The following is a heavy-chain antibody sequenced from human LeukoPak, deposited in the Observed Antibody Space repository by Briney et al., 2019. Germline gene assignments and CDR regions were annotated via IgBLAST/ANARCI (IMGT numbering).Heavy chain of an antibody. J-gene: IGHJ6*02. CDR2: ISSRGNAI. Sequence: GGSLRLSCVASGFTISSQNMDWVRQAPGKGLEWVSYISSRGNAIYHADSVKGRFTISRDSAKDSLYLQMDSLRDEDTAVYYCARVFTGYYYGMDVWGQGTTVTVSS. CDR3: ARVFTGYYYGMDV. CDR1: GFTISSQN. D-gene: IGHD3-16*01. V-gene: IGHV3-48*02.